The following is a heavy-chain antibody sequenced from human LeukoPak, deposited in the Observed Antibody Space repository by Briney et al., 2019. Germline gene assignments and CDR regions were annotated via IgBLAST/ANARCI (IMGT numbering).Heavy chain of an antibody. Sequence: TGGSLRLSCAASGFTFSSYAMSWVRQAPGKGLEWVSTISGSGGSTYYADSVKGRFTISRDNSKNTLYLQMNSLRAEDTAVYYCAKAAAYCGGDWKSPYNWFDPWGQGTLFTVSS. CDR2: ISGSGGST. CDR1: GFTFSSYA. CDR3: AKAAAYCGGDWKSPYNWFDP. D-gene: IGHD2-21*01. V-gene: IGHV3-23*01. J-gene: IGHJ5*02.